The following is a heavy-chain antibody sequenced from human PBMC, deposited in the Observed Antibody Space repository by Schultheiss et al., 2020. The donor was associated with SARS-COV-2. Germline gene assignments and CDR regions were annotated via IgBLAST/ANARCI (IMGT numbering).Heavy chain of an antibody. J-gene: IGHJ4*02. Sequence: GESLKISCAASGFTFSSYGMHWVRQAPGKGLEWVSVIYSGGSTYYADSVKGRFTISRDNSKNTLYLQMNSLRAEDTAVYYCARVVALYDFWSGYHQYYFDYWGQGTLVTVSS. CDR2: IYSGGST. D-gene: IGHD3-3*01. V-gene: IGHV3-53*01. CDR1: GFTFSSYG. CDR3: ARVVALYDFWSGYHQYYFDY.